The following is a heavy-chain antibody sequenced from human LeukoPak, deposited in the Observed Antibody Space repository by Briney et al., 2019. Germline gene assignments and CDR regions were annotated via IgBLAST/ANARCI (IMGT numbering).Heavy chain of an antibody. J-gene: IGHJ3*02. D-gene: IGHD3-22*01. V-gene: IGHV4-59*01. Sequence: PSETLSLTCTISGGSISSYYWSWIRQPPGKGLEWIGYIYYSGSTNYNPSLKSRVTISVDTSKNQFSLKLSSVTAADTAVYYCARAPYYYDSSGHGAFDIWGQGTMVTVSS. CDR3: ARAPYYYDSSGHGAFDI. CDR2: IYYSGST. CDR1: GGSISSYY.